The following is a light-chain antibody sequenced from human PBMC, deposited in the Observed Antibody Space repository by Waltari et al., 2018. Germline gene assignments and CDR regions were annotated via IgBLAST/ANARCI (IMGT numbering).Light chain of an antibody. V-gene: IGKV1-5*03. Sequence: DIQMTQSPSTLSASVGDRVTITCRASESINSWLAWYQEKPGKAPKLLIQKASNLESGVPSRFSGSGSGTEFILTISSLQAVDFATYYCQQYRINPWTFGQGTKVEI. J-gene: IGKJ1*01. CDR2: KAS. CDR1: ESINSW. CDR3: QQYRINPWT.